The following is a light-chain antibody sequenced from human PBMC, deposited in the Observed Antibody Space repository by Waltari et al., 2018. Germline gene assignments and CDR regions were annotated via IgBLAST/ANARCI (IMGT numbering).Light chain of an antibody. CDR1: QSVSRC. J-gene: IGKJ2*01. Sequence: DIQMTQSPSTLSASVGDRVTMTCRASQSVSRCLAWYQQKPGRAPKLLIYKASTVESGFPSRFSGSGSETQFTLTITSLQPDDSATYYGQQYNRYFSFGQGTKVEIK. CDR2: KAS. CDR3: QQYNRYFS. V-gene: IGKV1-5*03.